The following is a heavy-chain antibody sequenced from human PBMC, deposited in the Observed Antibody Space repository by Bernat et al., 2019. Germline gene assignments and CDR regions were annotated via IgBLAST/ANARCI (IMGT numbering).Heavy chain of an antibody. D-gene: IGHD4-23*01. CDR3: ARLITVGPWRFDS. CDR2: IYTGGTT. Sequence: EVQLVETGGDLIQPGGSLRLSCAASGFTVNSNYMTWVRQTPGKGLEWVSIIYTGGTTYYADSVKGLFTISRDNSKNTLYLQMNSLRAEDTAVYYCARLITVGPWRFDSWGQGTLVTVSS. V-gene: IGHV3-53*02. CDR1: GFTVNSNY. J-gene: IGHJ4*02.